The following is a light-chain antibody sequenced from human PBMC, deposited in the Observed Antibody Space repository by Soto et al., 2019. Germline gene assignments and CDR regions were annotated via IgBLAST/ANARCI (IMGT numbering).Light chain of an antibody. CDR1: QSISSW. J-gene: IGKJ1*01. CDR3: QQYNTYSWT. V-gene: IGKV1-5*03. Sequence: DIQMTQSPSTLSASVGDRVTITCRASQSISSWLAWYQQKPGKATKLLIYTASSLESGVPSRFSGSGSGTEFTLTISSLQPDDFATYYCQQYNTYSWTFGQRTKVEIK. CDR2: TAS.